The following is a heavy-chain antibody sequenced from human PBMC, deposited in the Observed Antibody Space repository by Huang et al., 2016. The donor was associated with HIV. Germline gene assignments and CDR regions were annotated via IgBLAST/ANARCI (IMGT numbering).Heavy chain of an antibody. CDR2: LIPLFNTT. Sequence: QVQLVQSGTEVKKPGSSVKVSCKSSGGTFRTSAFSWVRQAPGQGLEGMVCLIPLFNTTNDAQHFQGIVTMIADESTSTAYMELSSLRDDDTAVYYCARDEGGRYCSSISCYFVYWGQGTMVTVSS. J-gene: IGHJ4*02. D-gene: IGHD2-2*01. V-gene: IGHV1-69*13. CDR3: ARDEGGRYCSSISCYFVY. CDR1: GGTFRTSA.